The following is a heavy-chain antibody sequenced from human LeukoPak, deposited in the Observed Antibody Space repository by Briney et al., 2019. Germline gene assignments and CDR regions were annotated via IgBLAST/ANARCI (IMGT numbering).Heavy chain of an antibody. V-gene: IGHV4-59*01. D-gene: IGHD6-19*01. CDR3: ARVERSSGWYDEWDWRYFDL. J-gene: IGHJ2*01. CDR2: IYYSGST. CDR1: GGSISSYY. Sequence: SETLSLTCTVSGGSISSYYWSWIRQPPGKGLEWIGYIYYSGSTNYNPSLKSRVTISVDTSKNQFSLKLSSVTAADTAVYYCARVERSSGWYDEWDWRYFDLWGRGTLVTVSS.